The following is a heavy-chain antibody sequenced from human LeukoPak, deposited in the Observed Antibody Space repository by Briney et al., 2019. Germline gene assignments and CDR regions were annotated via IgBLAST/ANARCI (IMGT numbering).Heavy chain of an antibody. V-gene: IGHV4-34*01. CDR1: GGSFSGYY. CDR2: INHSGST. D-gene: IGHD3-22*01. J-gene: IGHJ3*02. CDR3: ARGLQPYYYDSSGYHYYDAFDI. Sequence: PSETLSLTCAVYGGSFSGYYWSWIRQPPGKGLEWIGEINHSGSTNYNPSLKSRVTISVDTSKNQFSLMLSSVTAADTAVYYCARGLQPYYYDSSGYHYYDAFDIWGQGAMVTVSS.